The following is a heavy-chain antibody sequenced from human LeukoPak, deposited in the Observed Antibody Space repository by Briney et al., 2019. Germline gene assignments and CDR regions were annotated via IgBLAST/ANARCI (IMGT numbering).Heavy chain of an antibody. V-gene: IGHV3-74*01. D-gene: IGHD2-21*01. Sequence: GGSLRLSCAASGFTFSTYWMHWVRQAPGKGLVWVSRIKSDGSTNYADSVKGRFTISRDNAKNTVSLQMNSLRPEDTGVYYCARAPSEIGGYCPEYFRHWGQGTLVTVSS. CDR3: ARAPSEIGGYCPEYFRH. CDR2: IKSDGST. CDR1: GFTFSTYW. J-gene: IGHJ1*01.